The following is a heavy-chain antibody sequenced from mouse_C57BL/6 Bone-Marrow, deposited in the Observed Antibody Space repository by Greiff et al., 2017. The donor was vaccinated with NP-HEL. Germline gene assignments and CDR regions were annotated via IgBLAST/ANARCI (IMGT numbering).Heavy chain of an antibody. CDR3: ARGTLVTDWFAY. J-gene: IGHJ3*01. Sequence: QVQLQQPGAELVKPGASVKLSCKASGYTFTSYWMQWVKQRPGQGLEWIGEIDPSDSYTNYNQKFKGKATLTVDTSSSTAYMQLSSLTSEDSAVYYCARGTLVTDWFAYWGRGTLVTVSA. V-gene: IGHV1-50*01. CDR1: GYTFTSYW. D-gene: IGHD2-5*01. CDR2: IDPSDSYT.